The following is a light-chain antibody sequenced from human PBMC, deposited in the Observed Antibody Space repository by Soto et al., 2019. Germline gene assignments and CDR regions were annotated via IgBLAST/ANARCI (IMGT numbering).Light chain of an antibody. J-gene: IGLJ1*01. CDR2: DVS. CDR3: NSYTSSSTYV. V-gene: IGLV2-14*01. Sequence: TPPPPLSGAPGQSITLPLPRNTHDVGRYNYVSWYQQHPGKAPKLIIYDVSNRPSGVSNRFSGSKSGNTASLTISGLQAEDEADYYCNSYTSSSTYVFGTGTKVTVL. CDR1: THDVGRYNY.